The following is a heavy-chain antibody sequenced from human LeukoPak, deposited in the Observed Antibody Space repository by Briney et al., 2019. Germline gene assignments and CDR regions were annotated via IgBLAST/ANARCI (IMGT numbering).Heavy chain of an antibody. V-gene: IGHV4-61*01. CDR1: GGSISSTSDY. Sequence: SETLSVTCTVSGGSISSTSDYWSWIRQPPGKGLEWIGHISYSGSTNYNPSLKSRVTISLDTSKNQLSLKLSSVTTADTAVYYCARGQAALWFGELWGQGTLVTVSS. J-gene: IGHJ4*02. CDR3: ARGQAALWFGEL. D-gene: IGHD3-10*01. CDR2: ISYSGST.